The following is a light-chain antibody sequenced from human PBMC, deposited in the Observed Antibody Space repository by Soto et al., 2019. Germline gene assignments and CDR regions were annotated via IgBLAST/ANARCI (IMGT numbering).Light chain of an antibody. V-gene: IGLV2-14*01. CDR2: EVS. J-gene: IGLJ2*01. Sequence: QSVLTQPASVSGSPGQSITISCTGTSSDVGGYNYVSWYQQHPGKAPKLMIYEVSNRPSGVSNRFSGSKSGNTASLTISGLHAEDEADYYCSSYTSSSTVVFGGGTKLTVL. CDR1: SSDVGGYNY. CDR3: SSYTSSSTVV.